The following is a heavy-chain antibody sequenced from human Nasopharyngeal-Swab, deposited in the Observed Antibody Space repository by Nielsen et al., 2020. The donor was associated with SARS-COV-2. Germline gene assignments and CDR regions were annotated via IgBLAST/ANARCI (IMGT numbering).Heavy chain of an antibody. CDR3: AKELTFGVVIENYYYGMDV. J-gene: IGHJ6*02. Sequence: GESLKISCAASGFTFSSYAMHWVRQAPGKGLEWVAVISYDGSNKYYADSVKGRFTISRDNSKNTLYLQMNSLRAEDTAVYYCAKELTFGVVIENYYYGMDVWGQGTTVTVSS. CDR1: GFTFSSYA. CDR2: ISYDGSNK. D-gene: IGHD3-3*01. V-gene: IGHV3-30*04.